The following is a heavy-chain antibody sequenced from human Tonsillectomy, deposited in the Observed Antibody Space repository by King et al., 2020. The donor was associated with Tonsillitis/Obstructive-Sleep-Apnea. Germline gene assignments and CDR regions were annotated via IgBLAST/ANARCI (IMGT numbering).Heavy chain of an antibody. CDR3: ARAGTIFVDYYYYVMDV. J-gene: IGHJ6*02. Sequence: VQLVESGGGLVQPGGSLRLSCAASGFTFSSYAMSWVRQAPGKGLEWVSAISGSGGSTYYADSVKGRFTISRDNSKNTLYLQMNSLRAEDTAVYYCARAGTIFVDYYYYVMDVWGQGTTVTVPS. D-gene: IGHD3-3*01. V-gene: IGHV3-23*04. CDR1: GFTFSSYA. CDR2: ISGSGGST.